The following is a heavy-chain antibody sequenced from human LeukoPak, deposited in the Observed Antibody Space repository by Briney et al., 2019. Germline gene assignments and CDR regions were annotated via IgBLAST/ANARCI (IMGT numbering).Heavy chain of an antibody. CDR1: GFTFSSYG. CDR3: ARDLGRDGYNFD. V-gene: IGHV3-30*02. J-gene: IGHJ4*02. D-gene: IGHD5-24*01. CDR2: IRYDGSNK. Sequence: GGSLRLSCAASGFTFSSYGMHWVRQAPGKGLEWVAFIRYDGSNKYYADSVKGRFTISRDNSKNTLYLQMNSLRAEDTAVYYCARDLGRDGYNFDWGQGTLVTVSS.